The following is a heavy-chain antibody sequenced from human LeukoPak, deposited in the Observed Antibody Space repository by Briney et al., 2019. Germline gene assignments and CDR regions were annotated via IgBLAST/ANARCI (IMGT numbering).Heavy chain of an antibody. Sequence: GGSLRLSCAASGFIFSRYGMTWVRQAPGKGLEWVAAISGSGAGTYYADSVKGRFTISRDNFKNTLYPQMNSLRAEDTAIYYCAKVGVEVAGSRGDIECWGQGTLVTVSS. CDR3: AKVGVEVAGSRGDIEC. J-gene: IGHJ4*02. D-gene: IGHD6-19*01. CDR1: GFIFSRYG. CDR2: ISGSGAGT. V-gene: IGHV3-23*01.